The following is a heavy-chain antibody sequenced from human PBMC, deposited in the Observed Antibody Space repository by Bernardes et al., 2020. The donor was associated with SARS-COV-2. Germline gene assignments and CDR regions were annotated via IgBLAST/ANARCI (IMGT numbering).Heavy chain of an antibody. CDR2: IKRDGSEQ. V-gene: IGHV3-7*03. J-gene: IGHJ6*02. CDR3: ARSAGMDV. Sequence: GGSLRLSCAASGFDFSDSGMTWVRQAPGKGLEWVANIKRDGSEQYYVDSVKGRFTISRDNAKHLVFLQMNSLRAEDTAVFYCARSAGMDVWGQGTMVTVS. CDR1: GFDFSDSG.